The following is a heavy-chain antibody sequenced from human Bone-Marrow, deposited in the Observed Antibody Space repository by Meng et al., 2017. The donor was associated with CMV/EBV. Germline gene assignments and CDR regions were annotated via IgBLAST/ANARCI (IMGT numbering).Heavy chain of an antibody. CDR1: GFTFSSYG. Sequence: SCTASGFTFSSYGMHWVRQAPGKGLVWVSRIYFDGTDTTYADSVKGRFTISRDNAKNTLYLQMYSLRAEDTAVYYCGRGSTVNEIDYWGQGTLVTVSS. D-gene: IGHD4-11*01. CDR2: IYFDGTDT. CDR3: GRGSTVNEIDY. J-gene: IGHJ4*02. V-gene: IGHV3-74*01.